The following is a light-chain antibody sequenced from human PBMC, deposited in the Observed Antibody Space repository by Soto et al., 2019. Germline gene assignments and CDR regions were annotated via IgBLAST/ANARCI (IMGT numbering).Light chain of an antibody. J-gene: IGLJ1*01. Sequence: QSALTQPASVSGSPGQSITISCTGTSSDIGGYNYVAWYQQHLGKAPKLIIYNVAVRPSGVSNRFSGSKSGNTASLAISGLQPEDEAHYYCSAYTGAIALYVFGTGTKLTVL. CDR2: NVA. CDR3: SAYTGAIALYV. V-gene: IGLV2-14*03. CDR1: SSDIGGYNY.